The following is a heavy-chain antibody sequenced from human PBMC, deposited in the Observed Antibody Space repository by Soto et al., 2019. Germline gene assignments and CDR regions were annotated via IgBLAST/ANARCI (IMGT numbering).Heavy chain of an antibody. Sequence: QVQLVQSGAEVKKPGSSVKVSCKASGGTFSNYAISWVRQAPGQGLEWMGGITPFFGTANYAQKFQGRVTITADESMSTAYMELSRLGSEDTAVYYCAQTLGLAVAGPGRFDLWGRGTLVTVSS. V-gene: IGHV1-69*12. CDR1: GGTFSNYA. J-gene: IGHJ2*01. D-gene: IGHD6-19*01. CDR2: ITPFFGTA. CDR3: AQTLGLAVAGPGRFDL.